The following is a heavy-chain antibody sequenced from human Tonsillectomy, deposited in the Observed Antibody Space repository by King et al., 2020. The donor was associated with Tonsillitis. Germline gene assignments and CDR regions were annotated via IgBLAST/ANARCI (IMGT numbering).Heavy chain of an antibody. CDR3: AKERQKFLGYCSGGSGYKGGFDY. Sequence: VQLVESGGGLVQPGGSLRLSCAASGFTFSSYAMSWVRQAPGKGLEWVSAISGSGGSTYYADSVKGRFTISRDNSKNTLYLQMNSLRAEDTAVYYCAKERQKFLGYCSGGSGYKGGFDYWGQGTLVTVSS. CDR1: GFTFSSYA. V-gene: IGHV3-23*04. D-gene: IGHD2-15*01. J-gene: IGHJ4*02. CDR2: ISGSGGST.